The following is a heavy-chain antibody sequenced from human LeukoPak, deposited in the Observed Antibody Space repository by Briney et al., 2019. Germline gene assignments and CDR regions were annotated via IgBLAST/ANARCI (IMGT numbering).Heavy chain of an antibody. CDR2: ISSSGSTI. Sequence: GGSLRLSCAASGFTFSDYYMSWIRQAPGKGLEWVPYISSSGSTIYYADSVKGRLTISRDNAKNSLYLQMNSLRAEDTAVYYCARRVGGFGESASNWFDPWGQGTLVTVSS. D-gene: IGHD3-10*01. CDR1: GFTFSDYY. CDR3: ARRVGGFGESASNWFDP. V-gene: IGHV3-11*04. J-gene: IGHJ5*02.